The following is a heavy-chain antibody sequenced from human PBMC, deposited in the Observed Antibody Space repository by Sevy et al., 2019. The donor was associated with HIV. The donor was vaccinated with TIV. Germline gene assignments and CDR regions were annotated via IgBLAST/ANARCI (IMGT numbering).Heavy chain of an antibody. J-gene: IGHJ6*02. CDR3: ARDPCESGYGTGGMDV. CDR1: GFTFSSYW. V-gene: IGHV3-7*01. Sequence: GGSLRLSCAASGFTFSSYWMSWVRQAPGKGLEWVANIRADGSQKYYVDSVKGRFTISRDNAKNSLNLQMNSLRVEDTAVYYCARDPCESGYGTGGMDVWGQGTTVTVSS. D-gene: IGHD3-9*01. CDR2: IRADGSQK.